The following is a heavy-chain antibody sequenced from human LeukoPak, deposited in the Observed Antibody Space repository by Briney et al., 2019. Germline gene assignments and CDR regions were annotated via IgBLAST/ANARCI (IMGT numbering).Heavy chain of an antibody. CDR1: GGTFSSYA. Sequence: SVKVSCKASGGTFSSYAISWVRQAPGQGLEWMGGIIPIFGTANYAQKFQGRVTITADESTSTAYMELSSLRSEDTAVYYCVGSNWAAGAAFDSWGQGTQVTVSS. CDR2: IIPIFGTA. J-gene: IGHJ4*02. CDR3: VGSNWAAGAAFDS. V-gene: IGHV1-69*13. D-gene: IGHD6-13*01.